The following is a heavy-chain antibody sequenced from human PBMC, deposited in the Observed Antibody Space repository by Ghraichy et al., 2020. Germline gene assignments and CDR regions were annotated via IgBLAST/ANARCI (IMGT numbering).Heavy chain of an antibody. V-gene: IGHV4-59*01. CDR1: GGSISSYY. J-gene: IGHJ4*02. D-gene: IGHD6-13*01. CDR3: ARRSPYSSSWFTFDY. Sequence: ESLNISCTVSGGSISSYYWSWIRQPPGKGLEWIGYIYYSGSTNYNPSLKSRVTISVDTSKNQFSLKLSSVTAADTAVYYCARRSPYSSSWFTFDYWGQGTLVTVSS. CDR2: IYYSGST.